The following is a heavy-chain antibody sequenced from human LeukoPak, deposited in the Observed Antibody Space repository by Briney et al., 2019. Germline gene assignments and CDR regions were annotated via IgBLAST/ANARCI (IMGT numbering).Heavy chain of an antibody. CDR3: ARVGSGCVDY. V-gene: IGHV3-48*01. CDR2: ISSSSATI. CDR1: GFTFSIHS. D-gene: IGHD6-19*01. Sequence: GGSLRLSCAASGFTFSIHSMNWVRQAPGKGLEWVSYISSSSATIYYADSVKGRFTISRDNAKNSLYLQMNSLRAEDTAVYYCARVGSGCVDYWGQGTLVTVSS. J-gene: IGHJ4*02.